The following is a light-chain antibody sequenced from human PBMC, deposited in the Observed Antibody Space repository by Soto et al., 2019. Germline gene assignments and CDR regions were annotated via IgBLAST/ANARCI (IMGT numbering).Light chain of an antibody. J-gene: IGKJ5*01. Sequence: EAVLTQSPATLSLSPGERATLSCRASESVRDELGWYQQKPGQAPRLLIFDSSNRATGIPARFSGSGYGTDFTLSISSLEPEDFAVHYCQQRLSWPITFGQGTRLEI. CDR2: DSS. V-gene: IGKV3-11*01. CDR1: ESVRDE. CDR3: QQRLSWPIT.